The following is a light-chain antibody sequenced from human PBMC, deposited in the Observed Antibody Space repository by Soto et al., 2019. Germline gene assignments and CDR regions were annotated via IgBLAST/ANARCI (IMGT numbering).Light chain of an antibody. V-gene: IGKV3D-15*01. CDR3: QQYNNWPWT. CDR1: QSGRDMY. Sequence: EIVMTQSPATLSVSPGERATLSCRASQSGRDMYLAWYQQKPGQPPRLLIYGVSSRAYGIPDRFSGSGSGTDFTLTISSLQSEDFAVYYCQQYNNWPWTFGQGTKVDIK. CDR2: GVS. J-gene: IGKJ1*01.